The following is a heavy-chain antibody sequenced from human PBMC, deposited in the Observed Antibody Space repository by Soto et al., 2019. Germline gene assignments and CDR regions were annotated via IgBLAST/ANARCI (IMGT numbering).Heavy chain of an antibody. V-gene: IGHV3-21*01. D-gene: IGHD1-7*01. CDR1: GFTFSSYS. Sequence: EVQLVESGGGLVKPGGSLRLSCAASGFTFSSYSMNWVRQAPGKGLEWVSSISSSSSYIYYADSVKGRFTISRDNAKNSLYQQMNSLRAEDTAVYYCARGTTPPNWYFDLWGRGTLVTVSS. CDR2: ISSSSSYI. J-gene: IGHJ2*01. CDR3: ARGTTPPNWYFDL.